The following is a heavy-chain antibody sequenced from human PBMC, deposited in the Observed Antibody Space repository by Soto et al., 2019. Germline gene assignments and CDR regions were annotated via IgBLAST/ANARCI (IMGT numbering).Heavy chain of an antibody. Sequence: SQTLSLTCAISGDSVSSNSAAWNWIRQSPSRGLEWLGRTYYRSKWHNDYAVSVKSRITINPDTSKTQFSLQLNSVPPEDTAVYYCATSLAVAGILSSPRLCYFDYWGKGTLVTASS. D-gene: IGHD6-19*01. CDR1: GDSVSSNSAA. V-gene: IGHV6-1*01. CDR2: TYYRSKWHN. CDR3: ATSLAVAGILSSPRLCYFDY. J-gene: IGHJ4*02.